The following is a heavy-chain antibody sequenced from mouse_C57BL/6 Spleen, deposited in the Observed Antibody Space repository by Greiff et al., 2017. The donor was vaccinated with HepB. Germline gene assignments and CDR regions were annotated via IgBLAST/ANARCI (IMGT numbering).Heavy chain of an antibody. J-gene: IGHJ4*01. V-gene: IGHV14-2*01. CDR1: GFNIKDYY. D-gene: IGHD1-1*01. CDR2: IDPEDGET. CDR3: ARYTTVVATNYYAMDY. Sequence: EVKLMESGAELVKPGASVKLSCTASGFNIKDYYMHWVKQRTEQGLEWIGRIDPEDGETKYAPKFQGKATITADTSSNTAYLQLSSLTSEDTAVYYCARYTTVVATNYYAMDYWGQGTSVTVSS.